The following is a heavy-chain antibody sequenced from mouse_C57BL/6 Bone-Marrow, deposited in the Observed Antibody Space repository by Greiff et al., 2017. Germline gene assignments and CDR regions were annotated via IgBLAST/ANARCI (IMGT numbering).Heavy chain of an antibody. Sequence: QVQLQQPGAELVMPGASVKLSCKASGYTFTSYWMHWVNPRPGQGLGWIGEIDPSDSYPTYNQKFKGKSTLTVDKSSSTAYMQLSSLTSEDSAVYYCAREGVMVPYYFDYWGQGTTLTVSS. J-gene: IGHJ2*01. CDR3: AREGVMVPYYFDY. CDR2: IDPSDSYP. D-gene: IGHD2-2*01. V-gene: IGHV1-69*01. CDR1: GYTFTSYW.